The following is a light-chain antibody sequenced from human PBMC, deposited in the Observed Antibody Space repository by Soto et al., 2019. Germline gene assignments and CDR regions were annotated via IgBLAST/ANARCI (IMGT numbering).Light chain of an antibody. J-gene: IGKJ2*01. V-gene: IGKV2-30*02. Sequence: DVVMTQSPLSLPVTLGQAATVSCRSTQSLVHSDGNTYLNWFQQRPGQSPRRLLHHVSKRDSGVPDRFSGSGEGTDFSLNISRVEAEDVGVYYCNQGTHGPHTFGQETKLEIK. CDR3: NQGTHGPHT. CDR1: QSLVHSDGNTY. CDR2: HVS.